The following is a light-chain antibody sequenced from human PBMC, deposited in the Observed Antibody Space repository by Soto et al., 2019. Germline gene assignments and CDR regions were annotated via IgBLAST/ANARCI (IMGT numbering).Light chain of an antibody. CDR3: QQTSNAPLYT. Sequence: DIPMTQSPPSLSASVGDRVTITCRASQNIRNYLNWYQQKPGQAPKLLIYAASSLQSGVPSRFSGSGSGTDFILTISSLQPEDFAPYYCQQTSNAPLYTFGQGTKLEI. CDR2: AAS. J-gene: IGKJ2*01. CDR1: QNIRNY. V-gene: IGKV1-39*01.